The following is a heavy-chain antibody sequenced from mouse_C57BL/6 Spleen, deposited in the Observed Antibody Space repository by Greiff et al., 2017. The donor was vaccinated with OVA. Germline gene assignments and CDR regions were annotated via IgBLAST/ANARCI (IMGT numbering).Heavy chain of an antibody. J-gene: IGHJ2*01. Sequence: DVMLVESGGGLVKPGGSLKLSCAASGFTFSDYGMHWVRQAPEKGLEWVAYISSGSSTIYYADTVKGRFTISRDNAKNTLFLQMTSLRSEDTAMYYCARNWEGDYFDYWGQGTTLTVSS. CDR1: GFTFSDYG. D-gene: IGHD4-1*01. CDR3: ARNWEGDYFDY. CDR2: ISSGSSTI. V-gene: IGHV5-17*01.